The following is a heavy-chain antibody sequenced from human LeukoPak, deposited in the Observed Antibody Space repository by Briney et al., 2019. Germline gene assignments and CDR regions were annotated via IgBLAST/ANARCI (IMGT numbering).Heavy chain of an antibody. CDR3: MRGGGYLPDY. V-gene: IGHV4-59*01. J-gene: IGHJ4*02. Sequence: PSETLSLTCTVSGDSSSSYYWSWIRQPPGKTLEWIGYIHSSGRTNYNPSLKSRVTMSVDTSKNQFSLKLSSVTAADTAVYYCMRGGGYLPDYWGQGTLVTVSS. CDR2: IHSSGRT. CDR1: GDSSSSYY. D-gene: IGHD5-12*01.